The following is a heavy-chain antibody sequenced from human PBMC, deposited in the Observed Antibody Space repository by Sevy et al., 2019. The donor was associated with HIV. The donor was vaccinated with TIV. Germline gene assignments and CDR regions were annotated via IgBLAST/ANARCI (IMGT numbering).Heavy chain of an antibody. CDR1: GFTFSSYV. V-gene: IGHV3-23*01. D-gene: IGHD5-12*01. Sequence: GGSLRLSCAASGFTFSSYVMSWVRQAPGKGLEWVSGLSASGGTTYYADSVKGRFTSSRDNSKNTLYLQMNSLRAEDTAVYYCAKDSYGGYGGGVFDYWGQGTLVTVSS. J-gene: IGHJ4*02. CDR2: LSASGGTT. CDR3: AKDSYGGYGGGVFDY.